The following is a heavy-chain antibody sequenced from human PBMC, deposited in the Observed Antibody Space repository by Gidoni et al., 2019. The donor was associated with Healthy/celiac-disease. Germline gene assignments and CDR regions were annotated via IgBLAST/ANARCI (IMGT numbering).Heavy chain of an antibody. CDR1: GGSISSGGYY. Sequence: QVQLQASGPGLVKPSQTLSLTCTVSGGSISSGGYYWRWIRQHPGKGLEWIGYIYYSGSTYYNPSLKSRVTISVDTSKNQFSLKLSSVTAADTAVYYCARGGYDFWSGYFNYYYYGMDVWGQGTTVTVSS. CDR2: IYYSGST. J-gene: IGHJ6*02. V-gene: IGHV4-31*03. D-gene: IGHD3-3*01. CDR3: ARGGYDFWSGYFNYYYYGMDV.